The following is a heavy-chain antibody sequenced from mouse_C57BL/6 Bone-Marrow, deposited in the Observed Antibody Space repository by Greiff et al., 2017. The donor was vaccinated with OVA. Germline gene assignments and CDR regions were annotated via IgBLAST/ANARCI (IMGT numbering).Heavy chain of an antibody. CDR2: IDPQNGDT. J-gene: IGHJ4*01. CDR3: ARSLITFYAMDY. D-gene: IGHD1-1*01. Sequence: EVKLMESGAELVRPGASVKLSCTASGFNIKDDYMHWVKQRPEQGLEWIGWIDPQNGDTEYASKFQGKATITADTSSNTAYLQLSSLTSEDTAVYYCARSLITFYAMDYWGQGTSVTVSS. CDR1: GFNIKDDY. V-gene: IGHV14-4*01.